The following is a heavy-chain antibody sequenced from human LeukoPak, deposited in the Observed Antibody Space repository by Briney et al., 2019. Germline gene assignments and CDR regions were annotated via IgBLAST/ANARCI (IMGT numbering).Heavy chain of an antibody. J-gene: IGHJ4*02. CDR1: GFTFSSYT. D-gene: IGHD1-26*01. Sequence: PGGSLRLSCAASGFTFSSYTMHWVRQAPGKGLEWVAVISYDGSNKYYADSVKGRFTISRDNSKNTLYLQMSSLREEDTAVYYCTRGGGDSGSYFSYLDNWGQGTLVTVSS. V-gene: IGHV3-30*04. CDR3: TRGGGDSGSYFSYLDN. CDR2: ISYDGSNK.